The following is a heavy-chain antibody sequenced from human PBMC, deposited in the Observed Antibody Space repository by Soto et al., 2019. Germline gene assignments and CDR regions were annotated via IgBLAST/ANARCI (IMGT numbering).Heavy chain of an antibody. Sequence: GGSLRLSCAASGFTFSSYEMNWVRQAPGKGLEWVSCISSSGSTIYYADSVKGRFTISRDNAKNSLYLQMNSLRAEDTAVYYCARVGDYYDSSGSSGDFQHWGQGTLVTV. CDR3: ARVGDYYDSSGSSGDFQH. D-gene: IGHD3-22*01. J-gene: IGHJ1*01. CDR1: GFTFSSYE. CDR2: ISSSGSTI. V-gene: IGHV3-48*03.